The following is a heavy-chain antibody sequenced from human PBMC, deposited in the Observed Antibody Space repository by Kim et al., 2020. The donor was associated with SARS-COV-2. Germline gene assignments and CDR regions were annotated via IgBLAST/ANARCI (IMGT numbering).Heavy chain of an antibody. CDR3: ARGDCSSTSCYWVSGYYGMDV. Sequence: GGSLRLSCAASGFTFSSYGMHWVRQAPGKGLEWVAVIWYDGSNKYYADSVKGRFTISRDNSKNTLYLQMNSLRAEDTAVYYCARGDCSSTSCYWVSGYYGMDVWGQGTTVTVSS. V-gene: IGHV3-33*01. CDR2: IWYDGSNK. CDR1: GFTFSSYG. D-gene: IGHD2-2*01. J-gene: IGHJ6*02.